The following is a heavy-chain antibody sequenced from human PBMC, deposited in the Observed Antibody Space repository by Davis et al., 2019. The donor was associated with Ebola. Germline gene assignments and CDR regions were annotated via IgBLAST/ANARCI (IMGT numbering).Heavy chain of an antibody. V-gene: IGHV3-23*01. Sequence: GGSLRLSCADSGFPFSGYAMNWVRQAPGKGLEWVASISASGDYTYYADLVKGRFTVSRDDSKNTLYLQMNSLRAEDTALYYCAKKGQYYYDSSGYYYFDYWGQGTLVTVSS. CDR2: ISASGDYT. CDR3: AKKGQYYYDSSGYYYFDY. D-gene: IGHD3-22*01. J-gene: IGHJ4*02. CDR1: GFPFSGYA.